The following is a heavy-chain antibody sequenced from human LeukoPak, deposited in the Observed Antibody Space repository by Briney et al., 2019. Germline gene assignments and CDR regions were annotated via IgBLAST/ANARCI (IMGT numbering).Heavy chain of an antibody. J-gene: IGHJ4*02. CDR1: RDSVSSKSAA. V-gene: IGHV6-1*01. D-gene: IGHD3-10*01. Sequence: SQTLSLTCAISRDSVSSKSAAWNWIRQSPSRGLEWLGRTYYRSKWYNEYAVSVKSRISIYPDTSKNQFSLQVNSVTPEDTAVYYCARTYNNAIDYWGQGTLVTVSS. CDR2: TYYRSKWYN. CDR3: ARTYNNAIDY.